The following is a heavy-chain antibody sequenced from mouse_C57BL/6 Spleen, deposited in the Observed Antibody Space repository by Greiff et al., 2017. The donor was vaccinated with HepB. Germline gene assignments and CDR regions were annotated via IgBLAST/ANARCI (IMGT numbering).Heavy chain of an antibody. CDR1: GYTFTDYY. CDR2: INPNNGGT. V-gene: IGHV1-26*01. D-gene: IGHD1-1*01. Sequence: VKPGASVQISCKASGYTFTDYYMNWVKQSHGKSLEWIGDINPNNGGTSYNQKFKGKATLTVDKSSSTAYMELRSLTSEDSAVYYCARYASITTVVEMDYYAMDYWGQGTSVTVSS. J-gene: IGHJ4*01. CDR3: ARYASITTVVEMDYYAMDY.